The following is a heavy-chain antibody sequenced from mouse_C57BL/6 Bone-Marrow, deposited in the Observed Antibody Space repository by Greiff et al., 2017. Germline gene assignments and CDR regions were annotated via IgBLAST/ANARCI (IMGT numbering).Heavy chain of an antibody. CDR2: ILPGSGST. J-gene: IGHJ3*01. Sequence: QVQLQQSGAELMKPGASVKLSCKATGYTFTGYWIEWVKQRPGHGLEWIGEILPGSGSTNYNEKFKGKATFTADTSSNTAYMQLSSLTTADSAFYYCATGVITTVAEFAYWGQGTLVTVSA. CDR3: ATGVITTVAEFAY. CDR1: GYTFTGYW. V-gene: IGHV1-9*01. D-gene: IGHD1-1*01.